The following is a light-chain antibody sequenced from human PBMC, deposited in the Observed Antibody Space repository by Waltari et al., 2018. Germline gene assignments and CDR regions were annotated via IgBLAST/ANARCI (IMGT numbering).Light chain of an antibody. J-gene: IGLJ1*01. Sequence: SYVVTQPPSVSVAPGATATITCGGAKLGTYSVHWYQQKAGQAPVLVIFYDRDRPSGIPDRFSGSNSGNTATLTIRRVEAGDEARYYCHVWHPHVDPGVFGTGTEVTVL. CDR3: HVWHPHVDPGV. CDR1: KLGTYS. CDR2: YDR. V-gene: IGLV3-21*04.